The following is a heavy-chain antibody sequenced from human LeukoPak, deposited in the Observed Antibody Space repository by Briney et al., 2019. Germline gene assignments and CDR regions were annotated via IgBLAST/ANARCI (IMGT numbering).Heavy chain of an antibody. V-gene: IGHV4-59*13. J-gene: IGHJ3*02. Sequence: SETLSLPCSVSGASINTYYWNGIRESPGEGVEGIGYMYHTGTRDYNPSLQSRVTISLDTPNNKVSLTLTSVTAADTAVYYCATTRGYSINDAFDIWGQGTRVTVSS. CDR1: GASINTYY. CDR2: MYHTGTR. CDR3: ATTRGYSINDAFDI. D-gene: IGHD5-18*01.